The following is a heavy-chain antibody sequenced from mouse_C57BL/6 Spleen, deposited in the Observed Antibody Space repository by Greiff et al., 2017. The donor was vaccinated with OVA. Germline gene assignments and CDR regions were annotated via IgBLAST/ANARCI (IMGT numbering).Heavy chain of an antibody. CDR3: ARDGTTSMDY. Sequence: EVQVVESGPGLVKPSQSLSLTCSVTGYSITSGYYWNWIRQFPGNKLEWMGYISYDGSNNYNPSLKNRISITRDTSKNQFFLKLNSVTTEDTATYYCARDGTTSMDYWGQGTSVTVSS. CDR2: ISYDGSN. V-gene: IGHV3-6*01. J-gene: IGHJ4*01. CDR1: GYSITSGYY. D-gene: IGHD2-1*01.